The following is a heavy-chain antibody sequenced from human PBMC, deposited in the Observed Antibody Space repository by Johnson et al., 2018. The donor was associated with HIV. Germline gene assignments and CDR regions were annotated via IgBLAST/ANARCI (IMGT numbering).Heavy chain of an antibody. J-gene: IGHJ3*02. CDR2: ISGSGGST. CDR3: AREGWYGDYVDAFDI. V-gene: IGHV3-23*04. D-gene: IGHD4-17*01. CDR1: GFIFSSYA. Sequence: VQLVESGGGVVQPGRSLRLSCAASGFIFSSYAMHWVRQAPGKGLEWVSAISGSGGSTYYADSVKGRFTISRDNSKNTLYLQMNSLRAEDRALYYCAREGWYGDYVDAFDIWGQGTMVTVSS.